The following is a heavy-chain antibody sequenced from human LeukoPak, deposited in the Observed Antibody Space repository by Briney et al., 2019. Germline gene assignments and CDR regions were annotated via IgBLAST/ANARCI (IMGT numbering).Heavy chain of an antibody. Sequence: RASVKVSCKASGYTFTSYGISWVRQAPGQGLEWMGWISAYNGNTNYAQKLQGRVTMTTDTSTSTAYMELRSLRSDDTAVYYCARSPIPSFGSKGFDYWGQGTLVTVSS. D-gene: IGHD2-2*01. J-gene: IGHJ4*02. CDR3: ARSPIPSFGSKGFDY. V-gene: IGHV1-18*01. CDR1: GYTFTSYG. CDR2: ISAYNGNT.